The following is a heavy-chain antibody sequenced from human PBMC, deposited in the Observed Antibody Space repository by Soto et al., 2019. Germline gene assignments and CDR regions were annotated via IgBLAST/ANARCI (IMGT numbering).Heavy chain of an antibody. CDR1: GGSISSGGYY. Sequence: SETLSLTCTVSGGSISSGGYYWSWIRQHPGKGLEWIGYIYYSGSTYYNPSLKSRVTISVDTSKNQFSLKLSSVTAADTAVYYCARGGYSSADLVYYYYMDVWGKGTTVTVSS. D-gene: IGHD6-25*01. CDR2: IYYSGST. V-gene: IGHV4-31*03. J-gene: IGHJ6*03. CDR3: ARGGYSSADLVYYYYMDV.